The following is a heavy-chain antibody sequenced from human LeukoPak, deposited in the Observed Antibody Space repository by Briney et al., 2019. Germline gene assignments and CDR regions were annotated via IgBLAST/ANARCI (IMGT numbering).Heavy chain of an antibody. J-gene: IGHJ2*01. V-gene: IGHV3-30*04. CDR3: ARDYTLFPHWYFAL. Sequence: GGSLRLSCAASGFTFTNYAIHWVRQAPGKGLEWVAVISFDGSNKYYADSVKGRFTISRDNSKNTLYLQMNSLRAEDTAVYYCARDYTLFPHWYFALRGRGTLVTVSS. CDR2: ISFDGSNK. D-gene: IGHD2-2*02. CDR1: GFTFTNYA.